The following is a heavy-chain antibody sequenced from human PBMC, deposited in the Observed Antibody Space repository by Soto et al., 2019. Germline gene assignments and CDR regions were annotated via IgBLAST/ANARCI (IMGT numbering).Heavy chain of an antibody. Sequence: TSETLSLTCTVSSGSISSGDYYWSWIRQPPGKDLEWIGYIYYSGSTYYNPSLKSRVTISVDTSKNQFSLKLSSVTAADTAVYYCARVERDMVATTGWFDPWGQGTLVTVSS. V-gene: IGHV4-30-4*01. D-gene: IGHD5-12*01. CDR3: ARVERDMVATTGWFDP. CDR2: IYYSGST. J-gene: IGHJ5*02. CDR1: SGSISSGDYY.